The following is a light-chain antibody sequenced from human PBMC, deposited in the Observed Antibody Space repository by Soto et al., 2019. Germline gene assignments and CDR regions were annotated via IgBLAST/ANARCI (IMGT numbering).Light chain of an antibody. CDR1: QSIARF. V-gene: IGKV1-39*01. J-gene: IGKJ2*01. Sequence: DLQMTQSPSSLSAAVGDRVTITCRASQSIARFLNWYQQKPGEVPKLLIFGASYLRSGVPSRFSGSGSGTHFALTITSLQPEYFATYFCQQSHMAPYTFGQGTKL. CDR2: GAS. CDR3: QQSHMAPYT.